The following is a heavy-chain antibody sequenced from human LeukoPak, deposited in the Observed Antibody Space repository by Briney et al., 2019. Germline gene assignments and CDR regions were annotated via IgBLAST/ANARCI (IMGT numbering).Heavy chain of an antibody. D-gene: IGHD2-2*01. CDR2: ISGSGGST. J-gene: IGHJ4*02. CDR3: ANMNCSSTSCTFDY. CDR1: GFTFSSYA. V-gene: IGHV3-23*01. Sequence: PGGSLRLSCAASGFTFSSYAMSWVRQAPVKGLEWVSAISGSGGSTYYADSVKGRFTISRDNSKNTLYLQMNSLRAEDTAVYYCANMNCSSTSCTFDYWGQGTLVTVSS.